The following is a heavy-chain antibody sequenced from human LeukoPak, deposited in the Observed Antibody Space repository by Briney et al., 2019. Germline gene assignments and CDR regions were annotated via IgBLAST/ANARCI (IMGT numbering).Heavy chain of an antibody. CDR1: GGTFSSYA. D-gene: IGHD5-18*01. Sequence: GASVKVSCKASGGTFSSYAISWVRQAPGQGLEWMGGIIPIFGTANYAQKFQGRVTITADKSTSTAYMELSSLRSEDTAVYYCARDHTWIQLWGPDAFDIWGQGTMVTVSS. V-gene: IGHV1-69*06. CDR2: IIPIFGTA. CDR3: ARDHTWIQLWGPDAFDI. J-gene: IGHJ3*02.